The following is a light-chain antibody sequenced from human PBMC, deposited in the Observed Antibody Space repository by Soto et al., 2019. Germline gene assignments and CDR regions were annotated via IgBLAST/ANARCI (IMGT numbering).Light chain of an antibody. V-gene: IGKV3-15*01. CDR3: QQYNDWPLT. CDR1: QSVSSN. J-gene: IGKJ1*01. Sequence: EIVMTQSPATVSVSPGERATLSCRASQSVSSNLAWYQQKPGQAPRLLIYGASTRATGIPARFSGSGSGTEFTLTISSLQSEDFAVYYCQQYNDWPLTFGQGTKVEIK. CDR2: GAS.